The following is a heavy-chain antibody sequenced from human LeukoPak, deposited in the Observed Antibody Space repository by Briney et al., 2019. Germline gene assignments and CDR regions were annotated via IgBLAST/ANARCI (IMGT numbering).Heavy chain of an antibody. CDR2: IRYDGSNK. V-gene: IGHV3-30*02. D-gene: IGHD3-22*01. Sequence: GGSLRLSCAASGFTFSSYGMHWVRQAPGKGLEWVAFIRYDGSNKYYADSVKGGFTISRDNSKDTLYLQMNRLRGEDTAVYYCAKGAVTYYYDSSGYYPFDYWGQGTLVTVSS. J-gene: IGHJ4*02. CDR1: GFTFSSYG. CDR3: AKGAVTYYYDSSGYYPFDY.